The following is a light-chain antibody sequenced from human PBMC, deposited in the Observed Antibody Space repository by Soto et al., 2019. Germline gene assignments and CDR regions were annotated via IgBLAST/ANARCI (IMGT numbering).Light chain of an antibody. CDR1: SSDVGGYNY. J-gene: IGLJ1*01. V-gene: IGLV2-14*01. Sequence: QSVLTQPASVSGSPGQSITISCTGTSSDVGGYNYVSWYQQHPGKAPKVMIYEVSNRPLGVSNRFSGSKSGNTASLTISGLQAEDEADYFCSSYTSTNTLYVFGTGTKLTVL. CDR2: EVS. CDR3: SSYTSTNTLYV.